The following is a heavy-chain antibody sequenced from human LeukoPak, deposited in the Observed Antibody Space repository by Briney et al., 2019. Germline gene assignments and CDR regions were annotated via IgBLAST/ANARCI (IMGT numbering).Heavy chain of an antibody. V-gene: IGHV3-66*01. CDR1: GFTFSSYE. Sequence: GGSLRLSCAASGFTFSSYEMNWVRQAPGKGLEWVSVIYSGDTTYYADSVKGRFTISRDNSKNTLYLQMNSLRAEDTAMYYCARGGDASYYYDSAAFARFDNWGQGTLVTVSS. D-gene: IGHD3-22*01. J-gene: IGHJ4*02. CDR2: IYSGDTT. CDR3: ARGGDASYYYDSAAFARFDN.